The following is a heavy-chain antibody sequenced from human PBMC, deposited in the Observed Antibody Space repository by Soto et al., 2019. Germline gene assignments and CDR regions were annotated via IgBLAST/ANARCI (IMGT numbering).Heavy chain of an antibody. J-gene: IGHJ4*02. D-gene: IGHD2-15*01. CDR2: ISYDGSNK. Sequence: GGSLRLSCAASGFTFSSYAMHWVRQAPGKGLEWVAVISYDGSNKYYADSVKGRFTISRDNSKNTLYLQMNSLRAEDTAVYYCARGGDIVAVVAATLSAFDYWGQGTLVAVSS. CDR1: GFTFSSYA. V-gene: IGHV3-30-3*01. CDR3: ARGGDIVAVVAATLSAFDY.